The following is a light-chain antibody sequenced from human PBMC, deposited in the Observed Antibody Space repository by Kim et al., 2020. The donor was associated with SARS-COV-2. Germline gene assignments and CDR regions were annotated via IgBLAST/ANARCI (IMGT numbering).Light chain of an antibody. Sequence: SVSPGQTASITCSGDRLGNKYVCWYQQQPGQPPVVVIYQDAQRPTGIPERFSGSNSGNTATLTISGTQAMDEADYYCQAWDSTTTVFGGGTQLTVL. J-gene: IGLJ2*01. CDR3: QAWDSTTTV. V-gene: IGLV3-1*01. CDR1: RLGNKY. CDR2: QDA.